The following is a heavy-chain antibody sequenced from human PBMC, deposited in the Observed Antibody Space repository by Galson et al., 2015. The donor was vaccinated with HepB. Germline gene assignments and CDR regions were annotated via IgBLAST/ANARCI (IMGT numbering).Heavy chain of an antibody. CDR2: VSGGGAYT. V-gene: IGHV3-23*01. D-gene: IGHD3-10*01. CDR3: AKAVGGQYYGSGSYSDY. Sequence: SLRLSCAASGFTFNKPAMSWVRQAPGKGLEWVAAVSGGGAYTFYADSVKGRFTISRDNWQNTIYLQMKGLRADDTALYYCAKAVGGQYYGSGSYSDYWGQGTMVTVSS. J-gene: IGHJ3*01. CDR1: GFTFNKPA.